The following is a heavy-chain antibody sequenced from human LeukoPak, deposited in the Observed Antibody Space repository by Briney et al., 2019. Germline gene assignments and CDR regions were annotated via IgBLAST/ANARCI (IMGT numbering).Heavy chain of an antibody. Sequence: PSETLSLTCAVYGGSFSGYYWSWIRQPPGKGLEWIGEINHSGSTNYNPSLKSRVTISVDTSKNQFSLKLSSVTAADTAVYYCARLRDPIMTTVTSNYFDYWGQGTLVTVSS. V-gene: IGHV4-34*01. CDR1: GGSFSGYY. CDR2: INHSGST. J-gene: IGHJ4*02. D-gene: IGHD4-11*01. CDR3: ARLRDPIMTTVTSNYFDY.